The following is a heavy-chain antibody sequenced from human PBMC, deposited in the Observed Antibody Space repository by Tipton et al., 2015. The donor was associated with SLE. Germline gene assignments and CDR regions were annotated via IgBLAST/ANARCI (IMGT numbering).Heavy chain of an antibody. J-gene: IGHJ4*02. V-gene: IGHV4-59*12. D-gene: IGHD3-22*01. CDR3: ARDRDSSGSFDH. Sequence: TLSLTCTVSGGSISSYYWSWIRQPPGKGLEWIGYIYQSGSSYYNPSLKSRVTISVDRSKNQFSLRLSAVTAADTAVYYCARDRDSSGSFDHWGQGTLVTVSS. CDR2: IYQSGSS. CDR1: GGSISSYY.